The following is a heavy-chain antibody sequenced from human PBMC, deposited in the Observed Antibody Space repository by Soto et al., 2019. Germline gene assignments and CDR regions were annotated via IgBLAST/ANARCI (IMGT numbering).Heavy chain of an antibody. D-gene: IGHD1-1*01. J-gene: IGHJ4*02. CDR1: EFTFSNYW. Sequence: EAQLVQSGGGLVQPGGSLRLSCVASEFTFSNYWMHWVRQAPGKGLVWVSRINSDGSGTSYADSVKGRFTISRDNAKNTLYLQMNSLRAEDTAVYYCARDVQLQSFDYWGQGTLVTVSS. V-gene: IGHV3-74*01. CDR3: ARDVQLQSFDY. CDR2: INSDGSGT.